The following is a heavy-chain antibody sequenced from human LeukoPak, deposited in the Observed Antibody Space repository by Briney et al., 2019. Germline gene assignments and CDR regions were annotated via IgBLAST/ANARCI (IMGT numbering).Heavy chain of an antibody. D-gene: IGHD6-19*01. CDR3: ARMNKGGWVLQFDWFDP. Sequence: SVTLSLTCTVSGGSISSYYWSWIRQPPGKGLEWIGYIYYSGSTNYNPSLKSRVTISVDTSKNQFSLKLSSVTAADTAVYYCARMNKGGWVLQFDWFDPWGQGTLVTVSS. CDR1: GGSISSYY. J-gene: IGHJ5*02. CDR2: IYYSGST. V-gene: IGHV4-59*01.